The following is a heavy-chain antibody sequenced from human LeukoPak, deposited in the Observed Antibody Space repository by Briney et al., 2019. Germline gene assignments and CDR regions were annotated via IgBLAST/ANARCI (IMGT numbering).Heavy chain of an antibody. D-gene: IGHD3/OR15-3a*01. CDR1: GGSISSGSYY. J-gene: IGHJ6*03. CDR2: IYTSGST. CDR3: ARQGLPPYYYYMDV. V-gene: IGHV4-61*02. Sequence: SETLPLTCTVSGGSISSGSYYWSWIRQPAGTGLEWIGRIYTSGSTNYNPSLKSRVTISVDTSKNQFSLKLSSVTAADTAVYYCARQGLPPYYYYMDVWGKGTTVTISS.